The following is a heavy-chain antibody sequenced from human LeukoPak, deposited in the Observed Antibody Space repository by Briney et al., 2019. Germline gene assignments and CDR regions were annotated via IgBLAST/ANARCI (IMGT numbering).Heavy chain of an antibody. CDR2: VSYDGSNK. J-gene: IGHJ5*01. CDR3: AKVGRRIAVAGEFDS. CDR1: GFTFRSYG. Sequence: GGSLRLSCAASGFTFRSYGMHWVRQAPGKGLEWVAVVSYDGSNKYYADSVKGRFAISRDNSNNMLFLLMSSLRPEDTAVYYCAKVGRRIAVAGEFDSWGQGTLVTVSS. D-gene: IGHD6-19*01. V-gene: IGHV3-30*18.